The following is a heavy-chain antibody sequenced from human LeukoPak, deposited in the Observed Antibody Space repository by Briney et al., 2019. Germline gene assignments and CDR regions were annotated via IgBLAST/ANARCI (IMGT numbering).Heavy chain of an antibody. D-gene: IGHD2-2*01. J-gene: IGHJ4*02. V-gene: IGHV3-23*01. CDR1: GFTFSSYA. Sequence: GGSLRLSCAASGFTFSSYAMSWVRQAPGKGLEWVSAISGSGGSTYYADSVKGRFTISRDNSKNTLYLQMNSLRAEDTAVYYCAREYCSSTSCYGSLDYWGQGTLVTVSS. CDR3: AREYCSSTSCYGSLDY. CDR2: ISGSGGST.